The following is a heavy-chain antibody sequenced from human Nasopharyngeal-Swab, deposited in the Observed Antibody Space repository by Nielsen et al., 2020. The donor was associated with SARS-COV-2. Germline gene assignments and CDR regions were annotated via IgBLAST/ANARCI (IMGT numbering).Heavy chain of an antibody. Sequence: VKVSCKASGGTFSSYAINWVRQAPGQGLEWMGGIIPIFGTANYAQKFQGRVTITADESTSTAYMELSSLRSEDTAVYYCARDGDRRERWLQFLDYWGQGTLVTVSS. CDR2: IIPIFGTA. CDR3: ARDGDRRERWLQFLDY. D-gene: IGHD5-24*01. CDR1: GGTFSSYA. J-gene: IGHJ4*02. V-gene: IGHV1-69*13.